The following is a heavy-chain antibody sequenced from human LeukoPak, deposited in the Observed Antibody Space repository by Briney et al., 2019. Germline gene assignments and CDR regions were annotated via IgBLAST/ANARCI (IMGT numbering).Heavy chain of an antibody. CDR1: GFTFSDYY. CDR2: ISSSGSTI. Sequence: GGSLRLSCAASGFTFSDYYMSWIRQAPGKGLEWVSYISSSGSTIYYADSVKGRFTISRGNAKNSLYLQMNSLRAEDTAVYYCARLDSSESIFDYWGQGTLVTVSS. J-gene: IGHJ4*02. V-gene: IGHV3-11*01. CDR3: ARLDSSESIFDY. D-gene: IGHD3-22*01.